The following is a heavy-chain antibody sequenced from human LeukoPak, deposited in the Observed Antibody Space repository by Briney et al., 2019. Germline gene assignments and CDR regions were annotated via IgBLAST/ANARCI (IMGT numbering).Heavy chain of an antibody. Sequence: GGSLRLSCAASGFTFDDYGMSWVRQAPGKGLEWVSGINWNGGSTGYADSVKGRFTISRDNSKNTLYLQMNSLRAEDTAVYYCAKEVRESAWYYFDYWGQGTLVTVSS. CDR1: GFTFDDYG. V-gene: IGHV3-20*04. J-gene: IGHJ4*02. D-gene: IGHD3-10*01. CDR3: AKEVRESAWYYFDY. CDR2: INWNGGST.